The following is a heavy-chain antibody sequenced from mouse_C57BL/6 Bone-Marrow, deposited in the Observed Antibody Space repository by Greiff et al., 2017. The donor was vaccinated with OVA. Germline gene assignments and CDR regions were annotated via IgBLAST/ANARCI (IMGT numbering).Heavy chain of an antibody. Sequence: EVQVVESGPGLVKPSQTVFLTCTVTGISITTGNYRWSWIRQFPGNKLEWIGYIYYSGTITYNPSLTSRTTITRDTPKNQFFLEMNSLTAEDTATYYCARDEGIYGNSYAMDYWGQGTSVTVSS. CDR1: GISITTGNYR. V-gene: IGHV3-5*01. J-gene: IGHJ4*01. D-gene: IGHD2-1*01. CDR2: IYYSGTI. CDR3: ARDEGIYGNSYAMDY.